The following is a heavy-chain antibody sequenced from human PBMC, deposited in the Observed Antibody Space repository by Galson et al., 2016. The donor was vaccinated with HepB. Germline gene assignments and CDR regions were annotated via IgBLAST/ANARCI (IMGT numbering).Heavy chain of an antibody. CDR2: INSGGTIS. CDR1: GFAFSSHW. V-gene: IGHV3-74*01. Sequence: SLRLSCAASGFAFSSHWMHWVRQDLGKGLVWVSRINSGGTISNYADSVKGRFTISRDNAKNTLYLQMNSLRAEDTAVYFCVRDHSVVPTTAYNWFDPWGRGTLVTVFS. CDR3: VRDHSVVPTTAYNWFDP. D-gene: IGHD4-23*01. J-gene: IGHJ5*02.